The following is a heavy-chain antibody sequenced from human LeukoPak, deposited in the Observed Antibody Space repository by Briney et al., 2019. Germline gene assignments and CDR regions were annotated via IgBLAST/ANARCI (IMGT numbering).Heavy chain of an antibody. D-gene: IGHD3-10*01. Sequence: GESLKISCKGSGYSFTSYWIGWVRQMPGKGLEWMGIIYPGDSDTRYSPSFQGQVTISADKSISTAYLQWSSLKASDTAMYYCARQYFPTYYYGSGSYNWFDPRGQGTLVTVSS. CDR3: ARQYFPTYYYGSGSYNWFDP. CDR2: IYPGDSDT. J-gene: IGHJ5*02. V-gene: IGHV5-51*01. CDR1: GYSFTSYW.